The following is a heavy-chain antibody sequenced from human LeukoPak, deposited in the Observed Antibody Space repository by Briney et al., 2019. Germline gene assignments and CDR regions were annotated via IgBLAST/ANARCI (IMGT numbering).Heavy chain of an antibody. CDR1: GYSFTNYW. D-gene: IGHD2-2*01. V-gene: IGHV5-51*01. Sequence: GESLKISCKGSGYSFTNYWIGWVRQMPGKGLEWMGIIYPGDSDTRYSPSFQGQVTISADKSISTAYLQWSSLKASDTAMYYCAVVVPAATGEKGDAFDIWGQGTMVTVSS. J-gene: IGHJ3*02. CDR2: IYPGDSDT. CDR3: AVVVPAATGEKGDAFDI.